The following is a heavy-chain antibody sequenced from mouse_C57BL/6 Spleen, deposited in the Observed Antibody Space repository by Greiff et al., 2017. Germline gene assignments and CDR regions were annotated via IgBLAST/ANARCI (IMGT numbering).Heavy chain of an antibody. V-gene: IGHV5-16*01. CDR1: GFTFSDYY. Sequence: EVKLVESEGGLVQPGSSMKLSCTASGFTFSDYYMAWVRQVPEKGLEWVANINYDGSSTYYLDSLKSRFIFSRDTAKNMLYLQMSSLKSEDTATYYCARGGSSPYFDYWGQGTTLTVSS. D-gene: IGHD1-1*01. CDR3: ARGGSSPYFDY. J-gene: IGHJ2*01. CDR2: INYDGSST.